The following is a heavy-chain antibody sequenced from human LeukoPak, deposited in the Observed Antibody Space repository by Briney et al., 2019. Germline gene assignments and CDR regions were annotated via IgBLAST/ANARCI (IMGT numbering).Heavy chain of an antibody. CDR2: INHSGST. D-gene: IGHD6-19*01. V-gene: IGHV4-34*01. Sequence: SETLSLTCAVYGGSFSGYYWSWIRQPPGKGLEWIGEINHSGSTNYNPSLKSRVTISVDTSKNQFSLRLSSVTAADTAVYFCARETYSRGHGYWGQGTLVTVSS. CDR1: GGSFSGYY. J-gene: IGHJ4*02. CDR3: ARETYSRGHGY.